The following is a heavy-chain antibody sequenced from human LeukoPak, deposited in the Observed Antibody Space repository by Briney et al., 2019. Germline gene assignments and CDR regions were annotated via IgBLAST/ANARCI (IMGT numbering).Heavy chain of an antibody. D-gene: IGHD3-3*01. J-gene: IGHJ6*03. V-gene: IGHV3-21*01. Sequence: GGSLRLSCAASGLTFSSYSMNWVRQAPGKGLEWVSSISSSSSYIYYADSVKGRFTISRDNAKNSLYLQMNSLRAEDTAVYYCARDHYDFWSGYPQYYYYMDVWGKGTTVTVSS. CDR2: ISSSSSYI. CDR3: ARDHYDFWSGYPQYYYYMDV. CDR1: GLTFSSYS.